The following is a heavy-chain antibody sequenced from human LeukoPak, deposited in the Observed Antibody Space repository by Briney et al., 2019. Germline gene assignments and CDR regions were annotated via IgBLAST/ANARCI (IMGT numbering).Heavy chain of an antibody. J-gene: IGHJ4*02. CDR1: GGSFSGYY. D-gene: IGHD2-15*01. V-gene: IGHV4-34*01. Sequence: TSETLSLTCAVYGGSFSGYYWSWIRQPPGKGLEWIGEINHSGSTNYNPSLKSRVTISVDTSKNQFSLKLSSVTAADTAVYYCASEYCSGGSCSDYWGQGTLVTVSS. CDR2: INHSGST. CDR3: ASEYCSGGSCSDY.